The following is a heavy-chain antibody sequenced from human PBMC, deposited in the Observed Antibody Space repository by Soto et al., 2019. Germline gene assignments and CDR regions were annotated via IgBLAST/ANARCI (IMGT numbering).Heavy chain of an antibody. CDR3: ARDGGFGELDYYYYMDV. J-gene: IGHJ6*03. CDR2: IWYDGSNK. Sequence: GGSLRLSCAASGFTFSSYGMHWVRQAPGKGLEWVAVIWYDGSNKYYADSVKGRFTISRDNSKNTLYLQMNSLRAEDTAVYYCARDGGFGELDYYYYMDVWGKGTTVTVSS. D-gene: IGHD3-10*01. V-gene: IGHV3-33*01. CDR1: GFTFSSYG.